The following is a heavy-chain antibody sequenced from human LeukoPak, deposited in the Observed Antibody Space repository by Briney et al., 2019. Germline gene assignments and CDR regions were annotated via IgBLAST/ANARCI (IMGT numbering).Heavy chain of an antibody. J-gene: IGHJ6*02. D-gene: IGHD3-16*02. CDR1: GFTFSSYA. V-gene: IGHV3-23*01. Sequence: GGSLRLSCAASGFTFSSYAMSGVRQAPGKGLEWVSAISGSGGSTYYADSVKGRFTISRDNSKNTLYLQMNSLRAEDTAVYYCAKEGRSSHFYYGMDVWGQGTTVTVSS. CDR2: ISGSGGST. CDR3: AKEGRSSHFYYGMDV.